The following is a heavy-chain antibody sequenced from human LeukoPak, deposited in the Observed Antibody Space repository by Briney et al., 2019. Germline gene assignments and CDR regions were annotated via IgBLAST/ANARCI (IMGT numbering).Heavy chain of an antibody. CDR1: GGSFSGYY. D-gene: IGHD6-13*01. J-gene: IGHJ6*02. V-gene: IGHV4-34*01. CDR2: INHSGST. CDR3: ARGEYSSSWFDYYYYYYGMDV. Sequence: SETLSLTCAVYGGSFSGYYWSWIRQPPGKGLEWIGEINHSGSTNYNPSLKSRVTISVDTSKNQFSLKLSSVTAADTAVYYCARGEYSSSWFDYYYYYYGMDVWGQGTTVTVSS.